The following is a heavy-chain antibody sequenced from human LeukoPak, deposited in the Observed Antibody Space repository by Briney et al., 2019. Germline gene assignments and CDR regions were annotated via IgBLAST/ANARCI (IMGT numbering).Heavy chain of an antibody. D-gene: IGHD3-22*01. CDR1: GGSISSGSYY. J-gene: IGHJ4*02. CDR2: IYTSGST. V-gene: IGHV4-61*02. CDR3: GRNPYYYDSSGLIDY. Sequence: SETLSLTCTVSGGSISSGSYYWSWFRQPAGKGLEWIGRIYTSGSTNYNPSLKSRVTISVDTSKNQFSLKLSSVTAADTAVYYCGRNPYYYDSSGLIDYAGQGTLVTVSS.